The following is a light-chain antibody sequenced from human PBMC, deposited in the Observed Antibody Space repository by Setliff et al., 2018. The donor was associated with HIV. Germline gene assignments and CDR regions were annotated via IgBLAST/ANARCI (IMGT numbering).Light chain of an antibody. CDR3: QVWDSSSDHV. CDR1: NIGSKS. CDR2: YDT. Sequence: YELTQPPSVSVAPGKTARITCGGNNIGSKSVHWYQQKPGQAPVLVMHYDTNRPSGIPERFSGPNSGNTATLTISGVEAGDEADYYCQVWDSSSDHVFGTGTKVTVL. J-gene: IGLJ1*01. V-gene: IGLV3-21*04.